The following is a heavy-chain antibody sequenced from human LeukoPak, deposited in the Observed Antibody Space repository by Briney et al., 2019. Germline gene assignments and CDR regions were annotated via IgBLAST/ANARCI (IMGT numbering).Heavy chain of an antibody. CDR3: ARQHHDSSGYKHGNWFDP. V-gene: IGHV4-39*01. D-gene: IGHD3-22*01. J-gene: IGHJ5*02. CDR2: IYYSGST. Sequence: PSETLSLTCTVSGGSISSSSYYWGWIRQPPGKGLEWIGSIYYSGSTYYNPSLKSRVTISVDTSKNQFSLKLSSVTAADTAVYYCARQHHDSSGYKHGNWFDPWGQGTLVTVSS. CDR1: GGSISSSSYY.